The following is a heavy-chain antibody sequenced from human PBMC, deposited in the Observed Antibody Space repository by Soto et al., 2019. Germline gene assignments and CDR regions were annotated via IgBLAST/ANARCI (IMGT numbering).Heavy chain of an antibody. CDR3: ARDGPTDAFDI. D-gene: IGHD4-17*01. CDR2: INHSGST. J-gene: IGHJ3*02. Sequence: QVQLQQWGAGLLKPSETLSLTCAVYGGSFSGYYWSWIRQPPGKGLEWIGEINHSGSTNYNPSLKSRVIISVDTSKNQFSLKLSSVTAADTAVYYCARDGPTDAFDIWGQGTMVTVSS. CDR1: GGSFSGYY. V-gene: IGHV4-34*01.